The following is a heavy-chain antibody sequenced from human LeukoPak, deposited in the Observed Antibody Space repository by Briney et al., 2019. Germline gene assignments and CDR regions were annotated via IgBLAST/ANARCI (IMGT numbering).Heavy chain of an antibody. J-gene: IGHJ4*02. V-gene: IGHV4-4*07. D-gene: IGHD6-25*01. CDR1: GVSIQSYW. CDR3: ARSGCTISAYHSDF. Sequence: KPSETLSLTCDVSGVSIQSYWWSWVRKPAGKGLEWIGRIYTTGRTNYSPSFQSRVTMSIDVSSNQFSLTLRSVTAADTAVYYCARSGCTISAYHSDFWGQGAPVTVSS. CDR2: IYTTGRT.